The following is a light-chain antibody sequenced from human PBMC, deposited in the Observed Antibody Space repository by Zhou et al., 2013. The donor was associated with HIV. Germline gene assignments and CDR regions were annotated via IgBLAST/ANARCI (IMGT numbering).Light chain of an antibody. CDR2: GAS. CDR3: QQYAGSPIT. J-gene: IGKJ5*01. CDR1: QSVSSSY. Sequence: EIVLTQSPATLSLSPGERATLSCRASQSVSSSYLAWYQQKPGQAPRLLIYGASSRATGIPDRFSGSGSGTDFTLTISRLEPEDFAVYYCQQYAGSPITFGQGTRLEI. V-gene: IGKV3-20*01.